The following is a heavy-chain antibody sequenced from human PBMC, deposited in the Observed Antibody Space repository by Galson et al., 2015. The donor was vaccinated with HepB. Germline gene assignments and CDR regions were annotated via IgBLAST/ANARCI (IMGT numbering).Heavy chain of an antibody. D-gene: IGHD6-13*01. CDR3: ASKKETYSSSPYGMDV. CDR2: IDPSDSYT. J-gene: IGHJ6*02. CDR1: GYSFTSYW. V-gene: IGHV5-10-1*01. Sequence: QSGAEVKKPGESLRISCKGSGYSFTSYWISWVRQMPGKGLEWMGRIDPSDSYTNYSPSFQGHVTISADKSISTAYLQWSSLKASDTAMYYCASKKETYSSSPYGMDVWGQGTTVTVSS.